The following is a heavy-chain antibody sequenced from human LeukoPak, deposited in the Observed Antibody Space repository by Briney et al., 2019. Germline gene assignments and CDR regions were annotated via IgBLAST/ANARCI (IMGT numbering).Heavy chain of an antibody. J-gene: IGHJ4*02. CDR1: GGSISSSSYY. V-gene: IGHV4-39*07. CDR3: ARSLRSDPFDY. CDR2: IYTSGST. Sequence: SETLSLTCTVSGGSISSSSYYWGWIRQPPGKGLEWIGRIYTSGSTNYDPSLKSRVTVSVDTSKNQFSLKLSSVTAADTAVYYCARSLRSDPFDYWGQGTLVTVSS.